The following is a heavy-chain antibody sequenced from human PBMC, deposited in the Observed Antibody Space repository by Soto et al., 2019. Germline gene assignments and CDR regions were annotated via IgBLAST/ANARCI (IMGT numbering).Heavy chain of an antibody. J-gene: IGHJ5*02. CDR3: ARVNEGRWFDP. V-gene: IGHV4-31*03. CDR1: GCSISSGGYY. CDR2: IYYSGST. Sequence: KTSETLSLTCPVSGCSISSGGYYWSWIRQHPGKGLEWIGYIYYSGSTYYNPSLKSRVTISVDTSKNQFSLKLSSVTAADTAVYYCARVNEGRWFDPWGQGTLVPVSS.